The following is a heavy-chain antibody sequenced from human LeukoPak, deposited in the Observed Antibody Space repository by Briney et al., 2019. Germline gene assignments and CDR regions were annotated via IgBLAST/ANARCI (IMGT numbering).Heavy chain of an antibody. V-gene: IGHV4-39*07. D-gene: IGHD6-6*01. CDR1: GGPISSSSYY. CDR3: ARVAARLRIYYFDY. Sequence: SETLSLTCTVSGGPISSSSYYWGWIRQPPGKGLEWIGSIYYSGSTYYNPSLKSRVTISVDTSKNQFSLKLSSVTAADTAVYYCARVAARLRIYYFDYWGQGTLVTVSS. J-gene: IGHJ4*02. CDR2: IYYSGST.